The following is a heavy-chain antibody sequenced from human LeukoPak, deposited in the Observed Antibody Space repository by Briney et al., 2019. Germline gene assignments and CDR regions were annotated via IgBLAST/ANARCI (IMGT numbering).Heavy chain of an antibody. CDR2: IRYDGSNK. J-gene: IGHJ4*02. V-gene: IGHV3-30*02. CDR1: GFTFSSYG. Sequence: GGSLRLSCAASGFTFSSYGMHWVRQAPGKGLEWVAFIRYDGSNKCYADSVKGRFTISRDNSKNTLYLQMNSLRAEDTAVYYCAITPGYSSSWYFDYWGQGTLVTVSS. D-gene: IGHD6-13*01. CDR3: AITPGYSSSWYFDY.